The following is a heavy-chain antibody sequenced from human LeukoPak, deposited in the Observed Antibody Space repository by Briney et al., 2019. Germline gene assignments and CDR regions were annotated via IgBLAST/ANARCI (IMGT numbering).Heavy chain of an antibody. CDR2: INHGGST. V-gene: IGHV4-34*01. J-gene: IGHJ1*01. CDR1: GGSFSAYY. CDR3: AHSSDYQQH. D-gene: IGHD3-22*01. Sequence: SETLSLTCAVYGGSFSAYYWSWIRQPPGKGLEWIGEINHGGSTNYNPSLKGRVTISVDTSQNQVSQELSVVTAADTAVYYCAHSSDYQQHCGQGTLVTVSS.